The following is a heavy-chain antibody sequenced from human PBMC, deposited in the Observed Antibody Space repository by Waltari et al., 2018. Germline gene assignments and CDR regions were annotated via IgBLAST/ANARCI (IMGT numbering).Heavy chain of an antibody. CDR2: IYDAGST. Sequence: EVHLVESGGGLFHPGESLRLSCAASAFTVSSNYMSCVRQAPGKGLEWIALIYDAGSTYYPDSVRGRFTISRDYSKNTFHLQMNSLRVEDTAIYYCARARDEETAMVYFDHWGQGTLVSVSS. V-gene: IGHV3-66*02. J-gene: IGHJ4*02. CDR3: ARARDEETAMVYFDH. CDR1: AFTVSSNY. D-gene: IGHD5-18*01.